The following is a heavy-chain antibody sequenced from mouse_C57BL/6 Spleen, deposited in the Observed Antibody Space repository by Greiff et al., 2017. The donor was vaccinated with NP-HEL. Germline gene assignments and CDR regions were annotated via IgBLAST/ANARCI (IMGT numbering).Heavy chain of an antibody. CDR3: ARYDGSTYWYFDG. CDR1: GYTFTSYW. V-gene: IGHV1-59*01. CDR2: IDPSDSYT. Sequence: QVQLKESGAELVRPGTSVKLSCKASGYTFTSYWMHWVKQRPGQGLEWIGVIDPSDSYTNYNQKFKGKATLTVDTSSSTAYMQLSSLTSEDSAVYYCARYDGSTYWYFDGWGTGTTVTVAS. D-gene: IGHD1-1*01. J-gene: IGHJ1*03.